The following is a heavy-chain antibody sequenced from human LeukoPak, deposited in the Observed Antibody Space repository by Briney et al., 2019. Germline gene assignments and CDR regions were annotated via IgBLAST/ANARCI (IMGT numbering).Heavy chain of an antibody. V-gene: IGHV1-8*03. CDR3: ARVKPRITIFGVVHHHAFDI. CDR1: GYTFTSYD. CDR2: MNPNNGNT. Sequence: ASVKVSCKGSGYTFTSYDINWVRQATGQGLEWMGWMNPNNGNTGYAQKFQGRVTITRNTSINTAYMELSSLRSEDTAVYYCARVKPRITIFGVVHHHAFDIWGQGTMVTVSS. J-gene: IGHJ3*02. D-gene: IGHD3-3*01.